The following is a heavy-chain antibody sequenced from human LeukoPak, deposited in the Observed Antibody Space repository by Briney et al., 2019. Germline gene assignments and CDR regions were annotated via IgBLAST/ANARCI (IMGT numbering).Heavy chain of an antibody. J-gene: IGHJ4*02. D-gene: IGHD4-17*01. CDR3: ARTTVTKAGDY. Sequence: PSETLSLTCAVYGGSFSGYYWSWIRQPPGKGLEWIGEINHSGSTNYNPSLKSRVTISVDTSKNQFSLKLSSVTAADTAVYYCARTTVTKAGDYWGQGTLVTVSS. CDR1: GGSFSGYY. V-gene: IGHV4-34*01. CDR2: INHSGST.